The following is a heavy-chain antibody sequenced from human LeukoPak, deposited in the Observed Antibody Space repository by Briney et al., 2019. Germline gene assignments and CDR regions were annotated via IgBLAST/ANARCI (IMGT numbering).Heavy chain of an antibody. CDR2: ISYDGSNK. CDR1: VFTFSSYA. D-gene: IGHD5-18*01. Sequence: GTSLRLSCAASVFTFSSYAMHCVRQAPGKGLEWVAVISYDGSNKYYADSVKGRFTISRDNSKNTLYLQMNNLRGEDTAVYYCARAVGLQLCLNYWGQGTLVTVSS. CDR3: ARAVGLQLCLNY. J-gene: IGHJ4*02. V-gene: IGHV3-30-3*01.